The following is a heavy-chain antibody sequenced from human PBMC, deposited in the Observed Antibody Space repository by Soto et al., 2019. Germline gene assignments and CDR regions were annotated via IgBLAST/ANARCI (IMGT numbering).Heavy chain of an antibody. Sequence: GGSLRLSCAASAFTFSDYYMSRIRQAPGKGLEWVSYISSSSSYRNYADSVKGRFTISRDNAKDSLYLQMNSLRVEDTAVYYCARGDSNSWYSFFDYWGQGSLVTVSS. J-gene: IGHJ4*02. CDR1: AFTFSDYY. D-gene: IGHD2-2*01. V-gene: IGHV3-11*06. CDR2: ISSSSSYR. CDR3: ARGDSNSWYSFFDY.